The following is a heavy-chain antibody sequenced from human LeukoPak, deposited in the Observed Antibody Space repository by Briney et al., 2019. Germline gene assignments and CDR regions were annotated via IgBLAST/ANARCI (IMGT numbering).Heavy chain of an antibody. CDR2: ISSSGSTI. V-gene: IGHV3-11*01. J-gene: IGHJ4*02. Sequence: PGGSLRLSCAASGFTFSDYYVSWIRQAPGKGLEWVSYISSSGSTIYYADSVKGRFTISRDNAKNSLYLQMHSLRAEDTAVYYCARSVEMATIGSFVDYWGQGTLVTVSS. CDR1: GFTFSDYY. D-gene: IGHD5-24*01. CDR3: ARSVEMATIGSFVDY.